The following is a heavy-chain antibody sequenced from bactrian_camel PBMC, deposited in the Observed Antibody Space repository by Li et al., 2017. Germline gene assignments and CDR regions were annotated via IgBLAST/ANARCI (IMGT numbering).Heavy chain of an antibody. D-gene: IGHD1*01. Sequence: VESGGGSVQAGGSLRLSCAASGYTYDYSEWCIAWFRQAPEKEREGVAHIGGDGATSYADAVKGRFTISKDSDSFTLYLQMNNLNEDDTGMYYCGADPICMRSWELPWEYTYLGQGTQVTVS. V-gene: IGHV3S61*01. J-gene: IGHJ4*01. CDR2: IGGDGAT. CDR1: GYTYDYSEWC.